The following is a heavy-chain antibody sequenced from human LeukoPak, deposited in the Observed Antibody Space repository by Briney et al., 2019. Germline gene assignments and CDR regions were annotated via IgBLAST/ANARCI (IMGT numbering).Heavy chain of an antibody. CDR3: ARTYYDYVWGSYRPNWFDP. D-gene: IGHD3-16*02. Sequence: SETLSLTCTVSGGSISSSSYYWGWIRQPPGKGLEWIGSIYYSGSTSYNPSLKSRVTISVDTSMNQFSLKLSSVTAADTAVYYCARTYYDYVWGSYRPNWFDPWGQGTLVTVSS. CDR1: GGSISSSSYY. CDR2: IYYSGST. V-gene: IGHV4-39*07. J-gene: IGHJ5*02.